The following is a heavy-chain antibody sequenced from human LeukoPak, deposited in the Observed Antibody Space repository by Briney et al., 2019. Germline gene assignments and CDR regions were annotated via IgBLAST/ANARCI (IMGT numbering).Heavy chain of an antibody. CDR2: ISYDGRDK. V-gene: IGHV3-30*18. Sequence: GGSLRLSCAASGFTFSTYGMHWVRRAPGKGLEWVAVISYDGRDKYYADSVKGRFTISRDNSKNTLSLQMNSLRAEDTAVYYCAKEGLVRGVTNAFDIWGQGTMVTVSS. CDR1: GFTFSTYG. J-gene: IGHJ3*02. D-gene: IGHD3-10*01. CDR3: AKEGLVRGVTNAFDI.